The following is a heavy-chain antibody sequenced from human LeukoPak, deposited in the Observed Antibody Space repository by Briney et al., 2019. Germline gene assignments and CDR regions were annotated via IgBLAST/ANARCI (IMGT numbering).Heavy chain of an antibody. J-gene: IGHJ5*02. D-gene: IGHD1-7*01. CDR1: GGSISSGGYS. Sequence: SETLSLTCAVSGGSISSGGYSWSWIRQPPGKGLEWIGYIYHSGSTYYNPSLKSRVTISVDRSKNQFSQKLSSVTAADTAVYYCARDNYAGANWFDPWGQGTLVTVSS. CDR2: IYHSGST. CDR3: ARDNYAGANWFDP. V-gene: IGHV4-30-2*01.